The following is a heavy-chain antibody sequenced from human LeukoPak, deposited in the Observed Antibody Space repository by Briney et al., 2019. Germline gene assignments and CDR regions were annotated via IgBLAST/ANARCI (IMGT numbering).Heavy chain of an antibody. V-gene: IGHV3-23*01. D-gene: IGHD3-22*01. J-gene: IGHJ4*02. Sequence: PGGSLRLSCAASGFTFSSYAMSWVRQAPGKGLEWVSAISGSGGSTYYADSVKGRFTISRDNSKNTLYLQMNSLRAEDTAVYYCAKEERFYDSSGYYKYYFDYWGQGTLVTVSS. CDR3: AKEERFYDSSGYYKYYFDY. CDR2: ISGSGGST. CDR1: GFTFSSYA.